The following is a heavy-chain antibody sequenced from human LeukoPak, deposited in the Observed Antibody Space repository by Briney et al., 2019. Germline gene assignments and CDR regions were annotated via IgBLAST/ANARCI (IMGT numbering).Heavy chain of an antibody. CDR1: GFTFSDYY. J-gene: IGHJ5*02. Sequence: GGSLRLSCAASGFTFSDYYMSWVRQAPGKGLGWVSYISRSGSTIYYADSVKGRFTISRDNAKNSLYLQMNSLRAEDTAVYYCARGPLTGWFDPWGQGTLVTVSS. CDR3: ARGPLTGWFDP. CDR2: ISRSGSTI. V-gene: IGHV3-11*01.